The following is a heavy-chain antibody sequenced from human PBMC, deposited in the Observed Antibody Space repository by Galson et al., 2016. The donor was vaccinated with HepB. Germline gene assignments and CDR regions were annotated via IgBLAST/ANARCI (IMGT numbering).Heavy chain of an antibody. CDR1: GDSVSSNSAA. Sequence: CAISGDSVSSNSAAWNWIRQSPSRGLEWLGRTYYRSKWYYDYAVSVKSRISINPDTSKNQFSLQLNSVTPEDTAVYYCARGNSGYSVFRFDWWGQGTLVTVSS. CDR3: ARGNSGYSVFRFDW. J-gene: IGHJ4*02. V-gene: IGHV6-1*01. D-gene: IGHD2-21*01. CDR2: TYYRSKWYY.